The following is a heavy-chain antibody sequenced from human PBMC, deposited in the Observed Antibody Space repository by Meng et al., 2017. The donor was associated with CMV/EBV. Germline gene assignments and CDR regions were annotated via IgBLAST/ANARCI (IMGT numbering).Heavy chain of an antibody. CDR1: GFTFSDYY. Sequence: VQLVASGGGLVKPGGSLRLSWAASGFTFSDYYMSWIRQAPGKGLEWVSYISSSSSYTNYADSVKGRFTISRDNAKNSLYLQMNSLRAEDTAVYYCARGPRGGRVVTDPLDYWGQGTLVTVSS. CDR3: ARGPRGGRVVTDPLDY. CDR2: ISSSSSYT. J-gene: IGHJ4*02. D-gene: IGHD3-3*01. V-gene: IGHV3-11*05.